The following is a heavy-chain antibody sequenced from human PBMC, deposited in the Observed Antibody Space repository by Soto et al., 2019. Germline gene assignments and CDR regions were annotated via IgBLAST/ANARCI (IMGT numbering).Heavy chain of an antibody. J-gene: IGHJ4*02. V-gene: IGHV4-59*08. Sequence: SETLSLTCNVSGGSIRSYYWNWIRQPPGKTLEWIGDVYYSGSANYNPSLKSRVTISVDMSKNQFSLKLNSVTAEDTAVYFCAKRRGAGGHFDYWGQGALVTVSS. D-gene: IGHD2-15*01. CDR1: GGSIRSYY. CDR2: VYYSGSA. CDR3: AKRRGAGGHFDY.